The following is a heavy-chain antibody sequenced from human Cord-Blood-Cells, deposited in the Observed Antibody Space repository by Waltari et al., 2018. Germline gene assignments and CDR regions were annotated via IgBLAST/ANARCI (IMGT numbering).Heavy chain of an antibody. J-gene: IGHJ6*02. V-gene: IGHV4-34*01. Sequence: QVQLQQWGAGLLKPSETLSLTCAVYGGSFSGYYWSWIRQPPGKGLGWIGEINHSGSTNYNPSLKSRVTISVDTSKNQFSLKLSSVTAADTAVYYCAREVVSGSYRNYYYYGMDVWGQGTTVTVSS. CDR2: INHSGST. CDR3: AREVVSGSYRNYYYYGMDV. D-gene: IGHD1-26*01. CDR1: GGSFSGYY.